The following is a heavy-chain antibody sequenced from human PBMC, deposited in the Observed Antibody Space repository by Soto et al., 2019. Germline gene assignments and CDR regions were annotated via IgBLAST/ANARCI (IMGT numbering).Heavy chain of an antibody. J-gene: IGHJ5*02. CDR1: GGSISSSSYY. V-gene: IGHV4-39*01. D-gene: IGHD3-10*01. CDR2: IYYSGST. CDR3: AKGYNYGSGSRVGWFDP. Sequence: QLQLQESGPGLVKPSETLSLTCTVSGGSISSSSYYWGWIRQPPGKGLEWIGSIYYSGSTYYNPSLKSRVTISVDTSKNQFSLKLTSLTAADTAVYYCAKGYNYGSGSRVGWFDPWGQGTLVTVSS.